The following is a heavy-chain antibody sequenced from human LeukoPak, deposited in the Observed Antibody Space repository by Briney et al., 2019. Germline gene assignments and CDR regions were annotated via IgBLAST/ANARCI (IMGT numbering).Heavy chain of an antibody. CDR1: GYSFTSYY. J-gene: IGHJ5*02. D-gene: IGHD3-10*01. V-gene: IGHV1-46*01. CDR3: ARGVGGSGSYPDP. CDR2: INPSGGST. Sequence: GASVKVSCKASGYSFTSYYTHWVRRAPGQGLEWMGIINPSGGSTNYAQKFQGRVTMTRDMSTSTVYMELSSLRSEDTAVYYCARGVGGSGSYPDPWGQGTLVTVSS.